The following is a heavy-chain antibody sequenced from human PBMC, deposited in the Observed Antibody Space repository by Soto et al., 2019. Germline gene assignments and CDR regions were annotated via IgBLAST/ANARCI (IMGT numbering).Heavy chain of an antibody. V-gene: IGHV1-69*12. Sequence: QVQLVQSGAEVKKPGSSVKVSCKASGGTFSSYAISWVRQAPGQGLEWMGGIIPIFGTANYAPKFQGRVTITADDSTSTASMELSSLRSGDTAVYYCASDQDSGNVIKHLYYYGMDVWGQGTTVTVSS. D-gene: IGHD5-12*01. CDR2: IIPIFGTA. J-gene: IGHJ6*02. CDR1: GGTFSSYA. CDR3: ASDQDSGNVIKHLYYYGMDV.